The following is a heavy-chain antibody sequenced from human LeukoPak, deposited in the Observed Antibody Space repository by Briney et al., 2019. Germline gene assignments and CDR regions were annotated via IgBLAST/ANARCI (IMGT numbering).Heavy chain of an antibody. CDR2: IYYSGST. CDR3: ARKGDGYNYYFDY. V-gene: IGHV4-39*01. Sequence: PSETLSLTCTASGGSISSSSYYWGWIRQPPGKGLEWIGSIYYSGSTYYNPSLKSRVTISVDTSKNQFSLKLSSVTAADTAVYYCARKGDGYNYYFDYWGQGTLVTVSS. CDR1: GGSISSSSYY. D-gene: IGHD5-24*01. J-gene: IGHJ4*02.